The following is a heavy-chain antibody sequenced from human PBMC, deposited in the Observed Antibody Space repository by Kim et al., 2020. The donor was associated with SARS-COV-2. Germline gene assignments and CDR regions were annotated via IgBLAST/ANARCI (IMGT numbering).Heavy chain of an antibody. Sequence: YYADSMKGRFTISRDNSKNTLYLQMNSLRAEDTAVYYCTSRPTGYIVPFHYWGQGTLVTVSS. D-gene: IGHD3-9*01. CDR3: TSRPTGYIVPFHY. V-gene: IGHV3-23*01. J-gene: IGHJ4*02.